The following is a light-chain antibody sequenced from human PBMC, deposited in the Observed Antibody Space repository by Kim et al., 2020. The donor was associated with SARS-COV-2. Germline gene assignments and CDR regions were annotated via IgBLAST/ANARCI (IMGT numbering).Light chain of an antibody. Sequence: EIVLTQSPATLSLSPGERATLSCRASQSVSSSLAWYQQKPGQPPRLLIYDASNRATGIPARFSGSGSGTDFTLTISSLEPEDFAVYYCQQRSNLWTFGQGTKLE. CDR3: QQRSNLWT. CDR2: DAS. J-gene: IGKJ2*02. CDR1: QSVSSS. V-gene: IGKV3-11*01.